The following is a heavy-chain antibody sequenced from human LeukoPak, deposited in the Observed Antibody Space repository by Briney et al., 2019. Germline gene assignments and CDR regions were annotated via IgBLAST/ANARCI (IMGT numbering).Heavy chain of an antibody. D-gene: IGHD2-15*01. V-gene: IGHV1-69*06. CDR2: ITPIFRTA. J-gene: IGHJ3*02. CDR1: GGTFSSYA. Sequence: SVKVSCKASGGTFSSYAISWVRQAPGQGLEWMGRITPIFRTATYAQKFQGRLTIIADKSTTTAYMELSSLTSEDTAVYYCARDFGEVAVSDWAFDIWGQGTMVTVSS. CDR3: ARDFGEVAVSDWAFDI.